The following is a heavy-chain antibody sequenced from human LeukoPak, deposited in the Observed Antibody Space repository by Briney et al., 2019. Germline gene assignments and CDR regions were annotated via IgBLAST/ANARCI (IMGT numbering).Heavy chain of an antibody. V-gene: IGHV4-31*03. CDR3: ARSITIFGVVTDYFDY. Sequence: RPSQTLSLTCTVSGGSISSGGYYWSWIRQHPGKGLEWIGYIYYSGSTYYNPSLKSRVTISVDTSKNQFSLKLSSVTAADTAVYYCARSITIFGVVTDYFDYWGQGTLVTVSS. D-gene: IGHD3-3*01. CDR2: IYYSGST. CDR1: GGSISSGGYY. J-gene: IGHJ4*02.